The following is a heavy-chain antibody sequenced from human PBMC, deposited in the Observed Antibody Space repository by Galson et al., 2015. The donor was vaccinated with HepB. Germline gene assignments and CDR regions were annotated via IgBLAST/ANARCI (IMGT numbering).Heavy chain of an antibody. D-gene: IGHD2-2*01. CDR1: GFTFSSYA. J-gene: IGHJ5*02. CDR3: AKYQLPPSVSWFDP. V-gene: IGHV3-23*01. CDR2: ISGSGGST. Sequence: SLRLSCAASGFTFSSYAMSWVRQAPGKGLEWVSAISGSGGSTYYAGSVKGRFTISRDNSKNTLYLQMNSLRAEDTAVYFCAKYQLPPSVSWFDPWGQGTLVTVSS.